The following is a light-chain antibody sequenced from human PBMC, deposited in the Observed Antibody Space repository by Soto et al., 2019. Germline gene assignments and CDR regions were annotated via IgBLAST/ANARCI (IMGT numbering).Light chain of an antibody. J-gene: IGKJ2*01. CDR1: QSISNN. CDR2: GAS. V-gene: IGKV3-15*01. CDR3: QQYNNWPYT. Sequence: EIVMTQSPDTLSVSPGESATLSCRARQSISNNLAWYQQKPGQAPRLLTYGASTRTTGIPARFSGSGSGTEFTLTISSLQSEDFAVYYCQQYNNWPYTFAQGTKLEIK.